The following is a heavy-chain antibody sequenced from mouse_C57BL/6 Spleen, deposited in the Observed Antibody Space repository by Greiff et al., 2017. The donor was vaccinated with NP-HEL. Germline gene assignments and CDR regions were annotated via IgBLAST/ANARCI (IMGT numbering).Heavy chain of an antibody. D-gene: IGHD5-1*01. CDR1: GYSITSGYY. CDR2: ISYDGSN. V-gene: IGHV3-6*01. CDR3: ARRSNWYFDV. J-gene: IGHJ1*03. Sequence: EVQVVESGPGLVKPSQSLSLTCSVTGYSITSGYYWNWIRQFPGNKLEWMGYISYDGSNNYNPSLKNRFSITRDTSKNQFFLKLNSVTTEDTATYYCARRSNWYFDVWGTGTTVTVSS.